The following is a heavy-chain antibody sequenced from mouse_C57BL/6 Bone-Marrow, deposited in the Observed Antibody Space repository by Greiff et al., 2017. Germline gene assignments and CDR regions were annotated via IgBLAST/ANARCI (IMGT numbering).Heavy chain of an antibody. V-gene: IGHV1-58*01. CDR2: IYIGNGYT. CDR3: ARNPFDY. CDR1: GYTFTGYW. Sequence: VQLQQSGAELMKPGASVKLSCKATGYTFTGYWIEWVKQRPGQGLEWIGYIYIGNGYTEYNEKFKGKATLTSDTSSSTAYMQLSSLTSEDSAIYFCARNPFDYWGQGTTLTVSS. J-gene: IGHJ2*01.